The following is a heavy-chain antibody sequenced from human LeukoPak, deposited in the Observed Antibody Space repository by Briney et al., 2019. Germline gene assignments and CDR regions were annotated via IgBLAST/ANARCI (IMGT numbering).Heavy chain of an antibody. CDR3: ARDVGITVVRGTFDY. CDR2: INPSGGRT. Sequence: ASVKASCTASGFTFTSYYMHWVRQAPGQGLEWIGIINPSGGRTRYAQRLRGRVTMTRDTSTSTVYMELSSLRSEDTAVYYCARDVGITVVRGTFDYWGQGTLVTVSS. V-gene: IGHV1-46*01. D-gene: IGHD3-10*01. J-gene: IGHJ4*01. CDR1: GFTFTSYY.